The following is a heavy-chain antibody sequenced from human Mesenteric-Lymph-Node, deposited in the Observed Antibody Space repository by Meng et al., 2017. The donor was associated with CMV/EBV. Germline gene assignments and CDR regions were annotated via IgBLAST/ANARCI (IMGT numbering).Heavy chain of an antibody. J-gene: IGHJ4*02. Sequence: GSLRLSCAASGGSVSSGSYYWSWIRQSPGKGLEWIGYIYYSGSTNYNPSLKSRVTISVDTSKNQFSLKLSSVTAADTAVYYCASRSRNDESSSLYYFDYWGQGTLVTVSS. CDR2: IYYSGST. D-gene: IGHD6-13*01. CDR3: ASRSRNDESSSLYYFDY. V-gene: IGHV4-61*01. CDR1: GGSVSSGSYY.